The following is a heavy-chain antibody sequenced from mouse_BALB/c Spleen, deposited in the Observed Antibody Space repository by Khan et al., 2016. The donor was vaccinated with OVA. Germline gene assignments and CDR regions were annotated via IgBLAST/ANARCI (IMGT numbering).Heavy chain of an antibody. CDR3: SRTARIKY. J-gene: IGHJ2*01. D-gene: IGHD1-2*01. Sequence: VQLQQSGPGLVKPSQSLSLTCTVTGYSITSGYGWNWIRQFPGNKLEWMGYISYSGSTNYNPSLKSRISITLDTSKNQFFLQFNSVTTEDTATYYCSRTARIKYWGQGTTLTVSS. CDR2: ISYSGST. V-gene: IGHV3-2*02. CDR1: GYSITSGYG.